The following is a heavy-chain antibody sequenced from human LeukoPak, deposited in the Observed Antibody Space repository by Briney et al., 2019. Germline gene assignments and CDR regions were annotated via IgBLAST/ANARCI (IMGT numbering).Heavy chain of an antibody. Sequence: GGSLRLSCAASGFTFSYYGMNWVRQAPGKGLEWVSGVTGSGTSTYYADSVRGRFTISRDNSKNTLYLQMNSLRAEDTALYYCARDRGGIGYYMDVWGKGTTVTISS. J-gene: IGHJ6*03. V-gene: IGHV3-23*01. CDR3: ARDRGGIGYYMDV. D-gene: IGHD3-16*02. CDR1: GFTFSYYG. CDR2: VTGSGTST.